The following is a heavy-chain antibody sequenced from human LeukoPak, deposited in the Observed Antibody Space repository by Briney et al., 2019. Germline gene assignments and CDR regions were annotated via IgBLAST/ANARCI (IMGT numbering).Heavy chain of an antibody. Sequence: PGGSLRLSCAASGFSFSVNWMSWVRQAPGKGPEWVASIKQDGSEKYYVDSVSGRFTISRDNAKNSLYLQMNSLRAEDTAVYYCAKEGYWGQGTLGTVSS. CDR2: IKQDGSEK. V-gene: IGHV3-7*01. CDR1: GFSFSVNW. J-gene: IGHJ4*02. CDR3: AKEGY.